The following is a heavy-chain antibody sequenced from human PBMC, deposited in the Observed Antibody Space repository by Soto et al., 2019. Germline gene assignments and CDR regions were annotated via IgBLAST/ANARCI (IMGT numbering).Heavy chain of an antibody. D-gene: IGHD5-18*01. CDR2: INSDGIT. Sequence: GGSLRLSCAASGFTFSTSWMHWVRQAPGMGLVWISRINSDGITAYADSVRGRFTISRDNAKNTLYLQMNSLRVEDTAVYYCARGGQLQGSWGQGTPVTVSS. J-gene: IGHJ5*02. CDR1: GFTFSTSW. CDR3: ARGGQLQGS. V-gene: IGHV3-74*01.